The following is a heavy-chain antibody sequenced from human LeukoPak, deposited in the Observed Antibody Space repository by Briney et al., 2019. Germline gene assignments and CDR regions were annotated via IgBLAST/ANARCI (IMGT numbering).Heavy chain of an antibody. CDR1: GFTFSSYS. J-gene: IGHJ4*02. CDR2: ISSSSYI. V-gene: IGHV3-21*01. CDR3: ARQGPYGDYSH. D-gene: IGHD4-17*01. Sequence: GGSLRLSCVASGFTFSSYSMNWVRQAPGKGLEWVSSISSSSYILYADSVKGRFTISRDNAKNSLFQQINSLRAEDTAVYYCARQGPYGDYSHWGQGTMVTVSS.